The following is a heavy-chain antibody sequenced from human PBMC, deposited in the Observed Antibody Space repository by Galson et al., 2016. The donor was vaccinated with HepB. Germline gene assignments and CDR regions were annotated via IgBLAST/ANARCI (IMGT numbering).Heavy chain of an antibody. CDR1: GDTFTSQY. D-gene: IGHD4-23*01. V-gene: IGHV1-46*01. J-gene: IGHJ3*02. CDR2: FRLRGGWA. CDR3: AGEPPLMGTPSGIGAFDT. Sequence: SVKVSCKASGDTFTSQYIHWVRQAPGQGLEWMGVFRLRGGWATYAQKLQGRVTMTRDTSTTTVDMELSSLTSDDTAVYYCAGEPPLMGTPSGIGAFDTWGQGTMVTVSS.